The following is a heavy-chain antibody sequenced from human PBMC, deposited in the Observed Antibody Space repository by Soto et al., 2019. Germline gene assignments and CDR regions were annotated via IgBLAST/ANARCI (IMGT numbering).Heavy chain of an antibody. V-gene: IGHV4-31*03. CDR2: TYHTGST. J-gene: IGHJ4*02. Sequence: QVQLQESGPGLVKPSQTLSLTCTVSSGSISIGVYYWNWIRQHPGKGLEWVGYTYHTGSTYYNLSLESRVTISVDPFKKQFSLKLSSVTAADTAVYYCARIGNPDASLYFDYWGQGTLVTVSS. CDR1: SGSISIGVYY. CDR3: ARIGNPDASLYFDY. D-gene: IGHD2-2*01.